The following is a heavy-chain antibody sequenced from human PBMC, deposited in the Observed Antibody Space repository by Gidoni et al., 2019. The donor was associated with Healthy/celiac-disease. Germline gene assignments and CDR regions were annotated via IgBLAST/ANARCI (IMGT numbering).Heavy chain of an antibody. V-gene: IGHV4-39*01. Sequence: QLQLQESGPGLVTPSATLSLTCTVSGGSLSSSSYYWGWIRQPPGKGLEWIGSIYYSGSTYYNPSLKSRVTISVDTSKNQFSLKLSSVTAADTAVYYCARLERPGSYFDYWGQGTLVTVSS. CDR2: IYYSGST. CDR3: ARLERPGSYFDY. D-gene: IGHD1-26*01. CDR1: GGSLSSSSYY. J-gene: IGHJ4*02.